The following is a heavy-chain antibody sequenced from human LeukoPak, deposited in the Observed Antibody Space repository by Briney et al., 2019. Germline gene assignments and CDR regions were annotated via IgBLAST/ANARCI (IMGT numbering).Heavy chain of an antibody. J-gene: IGHJ4*02. CDR1: SGSISSGTYY. D-gene: IGHD6-13*01. CDR3: ARVTGYRIEDYFDY. V-gene: IGHV4-61*01. CDR2: IYYSGST. Sequence: PSQTLSLTCTVSSGSISSGTYYWSWIRQPPGKGLEWIGYIYYSGSTNYNPSLKSRVTISVETSKNEFSLKLRSVTAADTAVYYCARVTGYRIEDYFDYWGQGTLVTVSS.